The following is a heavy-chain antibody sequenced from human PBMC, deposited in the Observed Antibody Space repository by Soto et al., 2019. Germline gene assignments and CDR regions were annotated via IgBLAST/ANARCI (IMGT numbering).Heavy chain of an antibody. V-gene: IGHV3-9*01. CDR2: ISWNSGSV. CDR1: GFTFDDYA. CDR3: AKGRADYYYMDV. J-gene: IGHJ6*03. Sequence: GGSLRLSCAASGFTFDDYAVHWVRQAPGKGLEWVSGISWNSGSVGYADSVKGRFTISRDNAKNSLYLQMNSLRAEDTALYYCAKGRADYYYMDVWGKGTTVTVSS.